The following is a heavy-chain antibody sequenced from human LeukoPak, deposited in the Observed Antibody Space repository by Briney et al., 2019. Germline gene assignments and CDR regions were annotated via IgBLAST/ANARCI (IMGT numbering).Heavy chain of an antibody. CDR2: IKQDGSAN. J-gene: IGHJ4*02. CDR1: GFTFSSNW. V-gene: IGHV3-7*01. Sequence: PGGSLRLSCAASGFTFSSNWMSWVRQAPGKGLEWVSNIKQDGSANYYVDSVKGRFTFSKDNAKNPLYLLLNSRTADKTAVYYCARLTGTTGFDYWGQGTLVTVSS. CDR3: ARLTGTTGFDY. D-gene: IGHD1-1*01.